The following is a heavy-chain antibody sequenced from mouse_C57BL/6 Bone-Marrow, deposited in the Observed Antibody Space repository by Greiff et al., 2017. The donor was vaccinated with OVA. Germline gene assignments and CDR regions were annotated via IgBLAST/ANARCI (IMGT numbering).Heavy chain of an antibody. J-gene: IGHJ2*01. V-gene: IGHV1-64*01. Sequence: QVQLQQPGAEPVKPGASVKLSCKASGYPLTSYRMHWVKQRPGQGLEWIGMIHPNSGSTNYNEKFKSKATLTVDKSSSTAYMQRSSLTSEDSAVYYCAGFITAGGATRDYFDYWGQGTPLTVSS. CDR3: AGFITAGGATRDYFDY. D-gene: IGHD1-1*01. CDR1: GYPLTSYR. CDR2: IHPNSGST.